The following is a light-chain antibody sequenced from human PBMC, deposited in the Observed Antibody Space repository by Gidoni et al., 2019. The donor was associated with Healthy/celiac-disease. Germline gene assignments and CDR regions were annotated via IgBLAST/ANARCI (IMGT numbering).Light chain of an antibody. J-gene: IGLJ2*01. CDR1: SSNIGAGYD. CDR2: GHS. Sequence: QSVLTQPPSVSGAPGQRVTISCTGRSSNIGAGYDVHWYQQLPGTAPNLLIYGHSNPPSWVPDRFSGSKSGSSASLSITGLQAEDEADYYCQSYDSSLSGSLVVFGGGTKLTVL. V-gene: IGLV1-40*01. CDR3: QSYDSSLSGSLVV.